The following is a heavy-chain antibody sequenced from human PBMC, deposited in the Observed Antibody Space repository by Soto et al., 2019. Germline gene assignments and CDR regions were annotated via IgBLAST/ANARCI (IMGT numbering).Heavy chain of an antibody. D-gene: IGHD6-13*01. Sequence: EVQLVESGGGLVQPGGSLRLSCAASAFTVSSNYMSWVRQAPGKGLERVSIIYSGGTTYYADSVKGRFTISRDNSKTTLYLQINSLRAEDTAVYYCARAGISQAAAGSLDCCPIDSWGQGTLVTVSS. CDR1: AFTVSSNY. CDR2: IYSGGTT. V-gene: IGHV3-66*01. J-gene: IGHJ4*02. CDR3: ARAGISQAAAGSLDCCPIDS.